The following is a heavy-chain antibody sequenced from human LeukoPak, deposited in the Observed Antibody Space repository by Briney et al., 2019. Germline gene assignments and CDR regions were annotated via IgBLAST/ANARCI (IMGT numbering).Heavy chain of an antibody. Sequence: SETLSLTSTVPGGSISSYYWSWIPQPAGKGLEWIGRTYTSGSTNYNPSLKSRVTISVDKSKNQFSLKPSSVTAADTAVYYCARVSEGATRDYYYYYMDVWGKGTTVTVSS. CDR1: GGSISSYY. V-gene: IGHV4-4*07. J-gene: IGHJ6*03. D-gene: IGHD1-26*01. CDR2: TYTSGST. CDR3: ARVSEGATRDYYYYYMDV.